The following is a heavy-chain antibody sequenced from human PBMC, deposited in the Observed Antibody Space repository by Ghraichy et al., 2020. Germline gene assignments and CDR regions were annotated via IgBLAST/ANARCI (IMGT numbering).Heavy chain of an antibody. D-gene: IGHD1-1*01. V-gene: IGHV3-48*03. CDR3: AKNEWYFDL. J-gene: IGHJ2*01. CDR1: GFTFSSYG. Sequence: GGSLRLSSAASGFTFSSYGMNWVRQAPGKGLEWVAYISSTGSTIYYADSVKGRFTISRDNAQNSLYLQMNSLRAEDTAVYYCAKNEWYFDLWGRGTLVTVSS. CDR2: ISSTGSTI.